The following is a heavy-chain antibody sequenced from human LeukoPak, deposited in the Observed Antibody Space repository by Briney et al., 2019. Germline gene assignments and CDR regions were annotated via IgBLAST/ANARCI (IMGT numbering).Heavy chain of an antibody. Sequence: ASVKVSCKTSGYTFTDYNLHWVRQAPGQRLEWMGIINPSSGSTSYAQKFQGRVTMTSDTSTTTVYMELSSLRSEDTAVYYCARGRAWGSYYYFYLDVWGKGTTVTISS. CDR1: GYTFTDYN. V-gene: IGHV1-46*01. CDR3: ARGRAWGSYYYFYLDV. J-gene: IGHJ6*03. D-gene: IGHD3-16*01. CDR2: INPSSGST.